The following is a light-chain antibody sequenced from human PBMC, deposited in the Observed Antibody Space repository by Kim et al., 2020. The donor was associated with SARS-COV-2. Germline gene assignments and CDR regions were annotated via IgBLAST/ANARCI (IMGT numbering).Light chain of an antibody. J-gene: IGLJ3*02. CDR3: QSADSTNTVAL. Sequence: SYELTQPPSVSVSPGQTARIPCSGDILTKQYAYWYQQKPGQAPILVMSKDTKRSSDIPERFSGSSSGTSVTLTISRVQAEDEADYYCQSADSTNTVALFGGGTQLTVL. CDR2: KDT. CDR1: ILTKQY. V-gene: IGLV3-25*03.